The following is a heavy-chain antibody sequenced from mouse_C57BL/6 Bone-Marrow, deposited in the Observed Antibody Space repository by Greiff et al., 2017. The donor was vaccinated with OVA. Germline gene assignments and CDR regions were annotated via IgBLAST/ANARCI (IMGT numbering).Heavy chain of an antibody. CDR2: IYPRDGST. CDR1: GYTFTSYD. CDR3: AVRSIYYGYVHWYFDV. Sequence: VQLVESGPELVKPGASVKLSCKASGYTFTSYDINWVKQRPGQGLEWIGWIYPRDGSTKYNEKFKGKATLTVDTSSSTAYMELHSLTSEDSAVDFCAVRSIYYGYVHWYFDVWGTGTTVTVSS. J-gene: IGHJ1*03. V-gene: IGHV1-85*01. D-gene: IGHD2-2*01.